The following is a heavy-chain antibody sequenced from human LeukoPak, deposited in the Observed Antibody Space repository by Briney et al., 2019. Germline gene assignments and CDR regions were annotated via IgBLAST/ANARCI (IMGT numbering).Heavy chain of an antibody. Sequence: TGGSLRLSCAVSGFIFSNYAMHWVRQAPGKGLEWVAVTAYDGSNEYYADSVKGRFTISRDNSKNTLNLQMNSLRAEDTAVYYCARDMRGDYGDYSSSDYYYGMDAWGQGTTVTVSS. D-gene: IGHD4-17*01. V-gene: IGHV3-30*04. CDR2: TAYDGSNE. J-gene: IGHJ6*02. CDR1: GFIFSNYA. CDR3: ARDMRGDYGDYSSSDYYYGMDA.